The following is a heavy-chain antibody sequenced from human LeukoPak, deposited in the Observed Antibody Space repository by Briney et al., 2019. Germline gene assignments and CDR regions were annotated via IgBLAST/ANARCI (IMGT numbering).Heavy chain of an antibody. CDR3: ARVKALYCSSASCYRGAFDI. CDR1: GYTFTGYY. V-gene: IGHV1-2*02. J-gene: IGHJ3*02. D-gene: IGHD2-2*02. CDR2: INPNSGGT. Sequence: ASVKVSCKASGYTFTGYYMHWVRQAPGQGLEWMGWINPNSGGTNYAQKFQGRVTMTTDTSTSTAYMELRSLRSDDTAVYYCARVKALYCSSASCYRGAFDIWGRGTMVTVSS.